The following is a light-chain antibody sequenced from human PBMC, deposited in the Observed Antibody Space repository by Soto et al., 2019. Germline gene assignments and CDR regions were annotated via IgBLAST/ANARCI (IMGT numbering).Light chain of an antibody. CDR1: NSNIGSNY. Sequence: QAVVTQPPSASGTPGQRVTISCSGGNSNIGSNYVYWYQQLPGTAPELLIYTNEQRPSGVPDRFSGSKSGTSASLAISGLRSEDEADYYCAAWDSSLSGWVFGGGTKLTVL. J-gene: IGLJ3*02. CDR3: AAWDSSLSGWV. V-gene: IGLV1-47*02. CDR2: TNE.